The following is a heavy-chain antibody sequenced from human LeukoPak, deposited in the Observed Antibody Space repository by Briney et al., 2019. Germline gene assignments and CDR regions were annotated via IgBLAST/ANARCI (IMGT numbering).Heavy chain of an antibody. Sequence: GGSLRLSCAASGLTFSSYWMHWVRQAPGKGLVWVSRINTDGSNRNYADSVKGRFSISRDNAKNTLYLQMNSLRAEDTAVYYCVRQDFWSGYPDYWGQGTLVTVSS. CDR1: GLTFSSYW. CDR2: INTDGSNR. V-gene: IGHV3-74*01. J-gene: IGHJ4*02. D-gene: IGHD3-3*01. CDR3: VRQDFWSGYPDY.